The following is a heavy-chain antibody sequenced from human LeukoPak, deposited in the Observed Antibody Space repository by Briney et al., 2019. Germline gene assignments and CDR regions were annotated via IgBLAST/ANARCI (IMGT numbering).Heavy chain of an antibody. J-gene: IGHJ4*02. CDR3: ARGTPSGTYLY. D-gene: IGHD1-26*01. Sequence: GASVKVSCTASGYTFTSYGTSWVRQAPGQGLEWMGWISAYNGNTNYAQKFQGRVTMTTDTSTSTAYMELRSLRSDDTAVYYCARGTPSGTYLYWGQGTLVTVSS. CDR1: GYTFTSYG. CDR2: ISAYNGNT. V-gene: IGHV1-18*01.